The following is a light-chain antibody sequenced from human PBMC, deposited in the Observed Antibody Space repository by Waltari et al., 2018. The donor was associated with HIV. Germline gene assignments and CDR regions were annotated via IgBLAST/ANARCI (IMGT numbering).Light chain of an antibody. V-gene: IGLV1-44*01. Sequence: QSVLTQPPSASGTPGKRVTIACSGSGFHIGRNAVNWYQQLPGTAPKLLIYSHNQRPSGVPDRFSGSKSGTSASLAISGLQSEDEATYYCATWDDTLQGRVFGGGTKLTVL. J-gene: IGLJ2*01. CDR3: ATWDDTLQGRV. CDR1: GFHIGRNA. CDR2: SHN.